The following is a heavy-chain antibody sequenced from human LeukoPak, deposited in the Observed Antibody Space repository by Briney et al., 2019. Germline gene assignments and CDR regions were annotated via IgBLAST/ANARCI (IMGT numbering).Heavy chain of an antibody. CDR2: ISYDGSNK. CDR3: ARESIYYYMDV. J-gene: IGHJ6*03. V-gene: IGHV3-30*01. CDR1: GLTFSSYA. Sequence: GGSLRLSCAASGLTFSSYAMHWVRQATGKGLEWVAVISYDGSNKHYADSVKGRFTISRDNSKNTLYLQMNSLRAEDTAVYYCARESIYYYMDVWGKGTAVTVSS.